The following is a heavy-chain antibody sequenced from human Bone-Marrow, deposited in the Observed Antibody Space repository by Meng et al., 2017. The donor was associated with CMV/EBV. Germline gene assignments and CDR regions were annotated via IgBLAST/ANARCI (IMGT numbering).Heavy chain of an antibody. J-gene: IGHJ4*02. CDR2: ISGDGSSI. CDR3: RGSGWDDY. V-gene: IGHV3-74*01. Sequence: GGSLRLSCAASGFAFSTYWMHWVRQAPGKGLVWVSRISGDGSSISYVDSVKGRFTISRDNAKNTVYLQMNSLRAEDTAVYYCRGSGWDDYWGQGTLVTVYS. D-gene: IGHD6-19*01. CDR1: GFAFSTYW.